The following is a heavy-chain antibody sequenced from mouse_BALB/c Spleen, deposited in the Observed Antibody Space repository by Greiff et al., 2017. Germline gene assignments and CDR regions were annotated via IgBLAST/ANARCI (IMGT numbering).Heavy chain of an antibody. CDR3: ARHGYDY. CDR2: ISSGGSYT. D-gene: IGHD2-2*01. CDR1: GFTFSSYG. J-gene: IGHJ2*01. V-gene: IGHV5-6*03. Sequence: EVKLMESGGGLVKPGGSLKLSCAASGFTFSSYGMSWVRQTPDKRLEWVATISSGGSYTYYPDSVKGRFTISRDNAKNTLYLQMSSLKSEDTAMYYCARHGYDYWGQGTTLTVSS.